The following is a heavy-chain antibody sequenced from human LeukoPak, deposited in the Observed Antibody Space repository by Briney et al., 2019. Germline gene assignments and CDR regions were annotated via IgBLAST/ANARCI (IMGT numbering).Heavy chain of an antibody. CDR3: VTDHTAMGTGLDY. D-gene: IGHD5-18*01. Sequence: ASVKVSCKASGYTFTSYFMHWVRQAPGQGLEWMGAINPGSGGTIYAQKLQDRVTITRDTSTSTVYMELSSLRSEDTAIYFCVTDHTAMGTGLDYWGQGTLVTVSS. CDR1: GYTFTSYF. V-gene: IGHV1-46*04. J-gene: IGHJ4*02. CDR2: INPGSGGT.